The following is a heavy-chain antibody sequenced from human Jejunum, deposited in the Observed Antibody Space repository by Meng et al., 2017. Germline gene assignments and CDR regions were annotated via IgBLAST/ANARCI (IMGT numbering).Heavy chain of an antibody. Sequence: GESLKISCAASGFTFSASAMNWVRQAPGKGLEWVSYISKSGTIIYDADSVKGRFTVSRDNANNLLYLQMNSLRAEDTAVYYCARDYYHSSGYYLFDYWGQGTLVTVSS. V-gene: IGHV3-48*03. D-gene: IGHD3-22*01. CDR2: ISKSGTII. CDR1: GFTFSASA. J-gene: IGHJ4*02. CDR3: ARDYYHSSGYYLFDY.